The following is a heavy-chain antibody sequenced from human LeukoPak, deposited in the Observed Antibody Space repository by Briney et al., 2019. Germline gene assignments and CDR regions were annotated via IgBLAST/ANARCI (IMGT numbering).Heavy chain of an antibody. D-gene: IGHD3-3*01. CDR1: GGSFSGYY. V-gene: IGHV4-34*01. Sequence: SETLSLTCAVYGGSFSGYYWSWIRQPPGKGLEWIGEINHSGSTNYNPSLKSRVTISVDTSKNQFSLKLSSVAAADTAVYYCARGGPRFLGRRCWFDPWGQGTLVTVSS. J-gene: IGHJ5*02. CDR3: ARGGPRFLGRRCWFDP. CDR2: INHSGST.